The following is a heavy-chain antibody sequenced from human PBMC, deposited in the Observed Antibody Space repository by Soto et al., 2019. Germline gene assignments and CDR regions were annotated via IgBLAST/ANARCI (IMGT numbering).Heavy chain of an antibody. D-gene: IGHD3-22*01. CDR1: GVAMTYGGYS. J-gene: IGHJ4*02. V-gene: IGHV4-31*03. Sequence: PSETLSLTCSVSGVAMTYGGYSWTWIRQHPGRGLEWIGYIYYTGTTHYSPSLQSRVTMSVDTSKNQISLTLTSLTPADTAVYFCARLYTYGYYHFDHWGQGTLVTVSS. CDR2: IYYTGTT. CDR3: ARLYTYGYYHFDH.